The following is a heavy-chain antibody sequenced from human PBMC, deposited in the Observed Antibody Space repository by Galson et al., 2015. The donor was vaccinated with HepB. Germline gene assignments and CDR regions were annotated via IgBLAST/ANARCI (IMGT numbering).Heavy chain of an antibody. CDR3: AVHYSNSFYYYGMDV. J-gene: IGHJ6*02. Sequence: QSGAEVKKPGESLKISCKGSGYSFTSYWIAWVRQMPGKGLGWMGIIYPSDSDTRYSPSFQGQVTISADKSTSTAYLQWTSLKASDTAMYYCAVHYSNSFYYYGMDVWGQGTTVTVSS. V-gene: IGHV5-51*01. D-gene: IGHD4-11*01. CDR2: IYPSDSDT. CDR1: GYSFTSYW.